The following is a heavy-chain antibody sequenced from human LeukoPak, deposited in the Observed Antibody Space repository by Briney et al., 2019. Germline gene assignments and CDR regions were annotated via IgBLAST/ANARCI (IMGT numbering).Heavy chain of an antibody. Sequence: GGSLRLSCAASGFTFSDYGMHWVRQAPGKGLEWVTFIRSDGINKYYSDSVKGRFTISRDNSKNTLYLQMNSLRPEDTAIYYCAKGSAWSHSYFDYWGQGTLVTVSS. V-gene: IGHV3-30*02. CDR1: GFTFSDYG. J-gene: IGHJ4*02. CDR2: IRSDGINK. CDR3: AKGSAWSHSYFDY. D-gene: IGHD3-3*01.